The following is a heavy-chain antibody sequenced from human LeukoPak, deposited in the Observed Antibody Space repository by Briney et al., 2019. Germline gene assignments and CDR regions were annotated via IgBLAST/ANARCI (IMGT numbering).Heavy chain of an antibody. CDR3: ARNPVVGYYYYMDV. CDR2: IISIFGTA. V-gene: IGHV1-69*05. J-gene: IGHJ6*03. Sequence: EASVKVSCKASGGTFSSYANSWARQAPGQGLEWMGGIISIFGTANYAQTFQGRDTITTDESTSTAYMEQSSLRSEDTAVYYCARNPVVGYYYYMDVWGKGTTVTVSS. CDR1: GGTFSSYA.